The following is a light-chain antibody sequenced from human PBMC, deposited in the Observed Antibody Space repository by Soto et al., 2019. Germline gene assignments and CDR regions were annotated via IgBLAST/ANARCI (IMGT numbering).Light chain of an antibody. CDR1: SSDVGSYNL. CDR2: EGS. Sequence: QSVLTQPASVSGSPGQSITSSCTGTSSDVGSYNLVSWYQQHPGKAPKLMIYEGSKRPSGVSNRFSGSKSGNTASLTISGLQAEDEADYYCCSYAGSSTYVLGTRSQVTVL. CDR3: CSYAGSSTYV. J-gene: IGLJ1*01. V-gene: IGLV2-23*01.